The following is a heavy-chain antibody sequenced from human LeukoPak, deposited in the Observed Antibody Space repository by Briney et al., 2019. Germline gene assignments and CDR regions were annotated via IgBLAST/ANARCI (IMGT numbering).Heavy chain of an antibody. J-gene: IGHJ4*02. CDR1: GGSISSGDYY. Sequence: PSETLSLTCIVSGGSISSGDYYWSWIRQPPGKGLEWIGYIYYSGSTDYNPSLKSRATISVDTSKNQFSLKLSSVTAADTAVYYCARARRYSSSWYFFNYWGQGTLVTVSS. CDR2: IYYSGST. V-gene: IGHV4-30-4*01. D-gene: IGHD6-13*01. CDR3: ARARRYSSSWYFFNY.